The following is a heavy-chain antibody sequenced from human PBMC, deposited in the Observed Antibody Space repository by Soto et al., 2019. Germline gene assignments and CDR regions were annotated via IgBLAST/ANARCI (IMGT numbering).Heavy chain of an antibody. CDR2: IIPIFGTA. J-gene: IGHJ6*02. V-gene: IGHV1-69*01. CDR3: ARDWVSIAARQAGGSYYCGMDV. D-gene: IGHD6-6*01. Sequence: QVQLVQAGAEVKKPGSSVKVSCKASGGTFSSYAISWVRQAPGQGLEWMGGIIPIFGTANYAQKFQGRVTITADESTSTAYMELSSLRSEDTAVYYCARDWVSIAARQAGGSYYCGMDVWGQGTTVTVSS. CDR1: GGTFSSYA.